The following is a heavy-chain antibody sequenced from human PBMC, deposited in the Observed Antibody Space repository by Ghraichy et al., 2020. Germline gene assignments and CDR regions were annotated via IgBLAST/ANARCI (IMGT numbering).Heavy chain of an antibody. CDR2: IIPIFGTA. Sequence: SVKVSCKASGGTFSSYAISWVRQAPGQGLEWMGGIIPIFGTANYAQKFQGRVTITADESTSTAYMELSSLRSEDTAVYYCARRSVYDYYMDVWGKGTTVTVSS. CDR3: ARRSVYDYYMDV. D-gene: IGHD2-8*01. CDR1: GGTFSSYA. J-gene: IGHJ6*03. V-gene: IGHV1-69*13.